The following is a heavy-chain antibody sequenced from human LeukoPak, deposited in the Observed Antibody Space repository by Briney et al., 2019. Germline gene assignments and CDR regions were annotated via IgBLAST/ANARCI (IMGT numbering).Heavy chain of an antibody. D-gene: IGHD3-3*01. V-gene: IGHV3-30*03. Sequence: GGSLRLSCAASGFTFSSYGIHWVRQAPGKGLEWVAVISYDGSNKYYADSVKGRFTISRDNSKNTLFLQMNSLRTEDTAVYYCARDEDRYDFWSGYEGDYWGQGTLVTVSS. CDR1: GFTFSSYG. CDR3: ARDEDRYDFWSGYEGDY. CDR2: ISYDGSNK. J-gene: IGHJ4*02.